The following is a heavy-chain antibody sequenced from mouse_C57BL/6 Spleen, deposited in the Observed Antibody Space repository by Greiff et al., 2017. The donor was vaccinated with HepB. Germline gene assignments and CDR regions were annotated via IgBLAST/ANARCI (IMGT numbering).Heavy chain of an antibody. CDR1: GYTFTSYW. J-gene: IGHJ3*01. Sequence: QVQLQQSGAELVMPGASVKLSCKASGYTFTSYWMHWVKQRPGQGLEWIGEIDPSDSYTNYNQKFKGKSTLTVDKSSSTAYMQLSSLTSEDSAVYYCASSTMVTSWFAYWGQGTLVTVSA. D-gene: IGHD2-2*01. V-gene: IGHV1-69*01. CDR3: ASSTMVTSWFAY. CDR2: IDPSDSYT.